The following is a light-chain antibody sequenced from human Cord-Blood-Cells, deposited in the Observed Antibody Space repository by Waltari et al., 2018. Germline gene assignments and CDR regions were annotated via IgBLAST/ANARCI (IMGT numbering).Light chain of an antibody. CDR2: EVS. CDR1: SSDVGGYNY. CDR3: SSYTSSSTLEV. Sequence: QSALTQPASVSGSPGQSITISCTGTSSDVGGYNYVSWYQQHPGKAPKPMIYEVSNRPSGVSNRSSGSKSGNTASLTISGLQAEDEADYYCSSYTSSSTLEVFGTGTKVTVL. V-gene: IGLV2-14*01. J-gene: IGLJ1*01.